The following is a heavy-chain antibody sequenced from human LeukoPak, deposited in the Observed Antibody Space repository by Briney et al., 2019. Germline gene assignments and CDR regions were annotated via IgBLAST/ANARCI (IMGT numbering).Heavy chain of an antibody. CDR2: IYYSGST. V-gene: IGHV4-59*01. J-gene: IGHJ4*02. CDR3: AKLNLGPSDY. Sequence: SETLSLTCTVSGGSISSYYWSWIRQPPGKGLEWIGYIYYSGSTNYNPSLKSRVTISVDTSKNQFSLKLSSVTAADTAVYYCAKLNLGPSDYWGQGTLVTVSS. D-gene: IGHD5-24*01. CDR1: GGSISSYY.